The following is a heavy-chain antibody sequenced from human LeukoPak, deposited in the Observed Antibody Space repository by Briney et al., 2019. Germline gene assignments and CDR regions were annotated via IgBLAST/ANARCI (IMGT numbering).Heavy chain of an antibody. CDR2: IYHSGST. CDR3: ARARNWNDGVYFDY. V-gene: IGHV4-38-2*01. J-gene: IGHJ4*02. CDR1: GYSISSGFY. Sequence: SETLSLTCAVPGYSISSGFYWGWIRQPPGKGLEWIGSIYHSGSTYYNPSLKSRVTISVDTSKSQFSLKLSSVTAADTAVYYCARARNWNDGVYFDYWGQGTLVTVSS. D-gene: IGHD1-1*01.